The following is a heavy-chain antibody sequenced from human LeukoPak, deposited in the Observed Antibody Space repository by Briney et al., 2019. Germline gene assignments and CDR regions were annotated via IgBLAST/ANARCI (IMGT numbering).Heavy chain of an antibody. CDR2: IYYSGST. Sequence: KPSETLSLTCTVSGGSISSSSYYWGWIRQSPGKGLEWIGNIYYSGSTYYNPSLKGRVTISVDTSKNQFSLKVSSVTAADTAVYYCARRSGSGSYTYFDYWGQGTLVTISS. V-gene: IGHV4-39*01. CDR1: GGSISSSSYY. CDR3: ARRSGSGSYTYFDY. D-gene: IGHD3-10*01. J-gene: IGHJ4*02.